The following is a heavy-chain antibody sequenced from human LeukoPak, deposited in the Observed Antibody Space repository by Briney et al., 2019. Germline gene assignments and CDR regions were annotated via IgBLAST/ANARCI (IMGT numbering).Heavy chain of an antibody. Sequence: SQTLSLTCTVSGGSISSGGYYWSWIRQHPGKGLEWIGYIYYSGSTYYDPPLKSRVTISVDTSKNQFSLKLSSVTAADTAVYYCARVNYYYYGMDVWGQGTTVTVSS. J-gene: IGHJ6*02. CDR3: ARVNYYYYGMDV. D-gene: IGHD4-23*01. V-gene: IGHV4-31*03. CDR1: GGSISSGGYY. CDR2: IYYSGST.